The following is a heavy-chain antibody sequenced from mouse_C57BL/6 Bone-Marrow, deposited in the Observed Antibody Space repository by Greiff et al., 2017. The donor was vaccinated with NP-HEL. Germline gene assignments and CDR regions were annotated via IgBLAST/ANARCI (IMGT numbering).Heavy chain of an antibody. J-gene: IGHJ2*01. CDR2: ISSGGDYI. V-gene: IGHV5-9-1*02. CDR1: GFTFSSYA. D-gene: IGHD1-1*01. Sequence: EVKLEESGEGLVKPGGSLKLSCAASGFTFSSYAMSWVRQTPEKRLEWVAYISSGGDYIYYADTVKGRFTISRDNARNTLYLQMSSLKSEDTAMYYCTITTVYFDYWGQGTTLTVSS. CDR3: TITTVYFDY.